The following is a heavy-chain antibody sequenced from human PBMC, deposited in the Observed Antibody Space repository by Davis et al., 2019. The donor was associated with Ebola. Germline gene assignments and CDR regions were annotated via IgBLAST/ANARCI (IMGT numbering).Heavy chain of an antibody. CDR3: ARQEGKGFDL. Sequence: PGGSLRLSCKGSGYRFTSYWIGWVRQLPGQGLEWMGIIYPGDSDTRYCPSFQGQVTISADKSISTAYLQWSSLKASDTAMYYCARQEGKGFDLWGRGTLVTVSS. V-gene: IGHV5-51*01. CDR1: GYRFTSYW. J-gene: IGHJ2*01. CDR2: IYPGDSDT.